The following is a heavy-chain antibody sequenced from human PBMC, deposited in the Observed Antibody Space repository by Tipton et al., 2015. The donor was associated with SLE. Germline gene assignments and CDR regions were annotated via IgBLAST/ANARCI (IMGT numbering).Heavy chain of an antibody. CDR1: GGSISSSSYY. CDR2: IYYSGST. Sequence: TLSLTCTVSGGSISSSSYYWGWIRPPPGKGLEWIGRIYYSGSTYYNPSLKSRVTISVDTSKNQFSLKLCSVTAADTAVYYCARRRYSSSSGDWDFDLWGRGTLVTVSS. CDR3: ARRRYSSSSGDWDFDL. D-gene: IGHD6-6*01. J-gene: IGHJ2*01. V-gene: IGHV4-39*07.